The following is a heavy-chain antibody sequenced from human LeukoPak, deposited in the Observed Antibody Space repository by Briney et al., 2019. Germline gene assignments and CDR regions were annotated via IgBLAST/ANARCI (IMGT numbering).Heavy chain of an antibody. V-gene: IGHV4-39*01. CDR1: GGSISSYY. J-gene: IGHJ4*02. D-gene: IGHD6-13*01. CDR2: IYYNGNT. Sequence: SETLSLTCTVSGGSISSYYWGWIRQPPGKGLEWIGTIYYNGNTYYNPSLKSRVTISEDTSRNQFSLKLSSVTAADTAIYYCARLPSGYTSSLGVFDYWGQGTLVTASS. CDR3: ARLPSGYTSSLGVFDY.